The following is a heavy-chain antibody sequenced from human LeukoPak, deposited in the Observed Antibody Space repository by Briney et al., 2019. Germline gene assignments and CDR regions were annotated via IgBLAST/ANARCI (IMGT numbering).Heavy chain of an antibody. J-gene: IGHJ6*03. Sequence: SETLSLTCTVSGYSISSGYYWGWIRQPPGKGLEWIGSIYHSGSTYYNPSLKSRVTISVDTSKIQFSLKLSSVTAADTAVYYCASTPRSLYYYYYYMDVWGKGTTVTVSS. CDR3: ASTPRSLYYYYYYMDV. D-gene: IGHD3-10*01. CDR1: GYSISSGYY. V-gene: IGHV4-38-2*02. CDR2: IYHSGST.